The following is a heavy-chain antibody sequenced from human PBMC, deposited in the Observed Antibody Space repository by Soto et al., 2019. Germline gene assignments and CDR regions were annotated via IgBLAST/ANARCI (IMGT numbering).Heavy chain of an antibody. Sequence: AERVTCTSSGDTFTTYGITCGRPAPGKGLEWMGWISAYNGNTNYAQKLQGRVTMTTDTSTSTAYMEMRSLRADDTAVYYCARDSRIAAAGTRYNWFDPWGKLTMVTVAS. D-gene: IGHD6-13*01. CDR2: ISAYNGNT. CDR3: ARDSRIAAAGTRYNWFDP. CDR1: GDTFTTYG. J-gene: IGHJ5*02. V-gene: IGHV1-18*01.